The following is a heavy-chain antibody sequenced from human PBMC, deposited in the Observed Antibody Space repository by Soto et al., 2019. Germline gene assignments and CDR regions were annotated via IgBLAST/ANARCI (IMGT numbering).Heavy chain of an antibody. Sequence: QVQLVQSGAEVKKPGASVKVSCKASGYTFTDHYLHWVRQAPGQGLEWMGWINPKSGNINNEQKFQGRVTMTRDTANSTAYMELRRLRSDDTAVYYCALTSEVRLVRSLDDWGQGTLVTVSS. D-gene: IGHD7-27*01. CDR2: INPKSGNI. CDR3: ALTSEVRLVRSLDD. J-gene: IGHJ4*02. V-gene: IGHV1-2*02. CDR1: GYTFTDHY.